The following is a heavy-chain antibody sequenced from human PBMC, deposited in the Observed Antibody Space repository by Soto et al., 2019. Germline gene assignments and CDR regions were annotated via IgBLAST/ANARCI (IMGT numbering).Heavy chain of an antibody. CDR3: ARFPPPPFVIVTPPPWFDP. V-gene: IGHV4-39*02. D-gene: IGHD3-22*01. J-gene: IGHJ5*02. CDR1: GGSIRSSSYY. Sequence: SETLSLTCTVSGGSIRSSSYYWGWIRQPPGKGLEWIGSIYYSGSTYYNPSLKSRVTISVDTSKNHFSLNLTSVTAADTAVYNCARFPPPPFVIVTPPPWFDPGGQGTLVTVSS. CDR2: IYYSGST.